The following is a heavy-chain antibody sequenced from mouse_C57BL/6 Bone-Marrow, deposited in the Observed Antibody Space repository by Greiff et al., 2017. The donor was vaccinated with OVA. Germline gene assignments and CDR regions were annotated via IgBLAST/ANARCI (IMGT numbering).Heavy chain of an antibody. CDR1: GYTFTSYW. CDR2: IDPSDSYT. CDR3: AREYYGSKRGYFDV. V-gene: IGHV1-59*01. Sequence: VQLQQPGAELVRPGPSVKLSCKASGYTFTSYWMHWVKQRPGQGLEWIGVIDPSDSYTNYNQKFKGQATLTVDTSSSTAYMQLSSLTSEDSAVYYCAREYYGSKRGYFDVWGTGTTVTVSS. D-gene: IGHD1-1*01. J-gene: IGHJ1*03.